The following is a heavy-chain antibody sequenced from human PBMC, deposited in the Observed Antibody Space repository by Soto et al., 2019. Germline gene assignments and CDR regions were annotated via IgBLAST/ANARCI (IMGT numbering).Heavy chain of an antibody. D-gene: IGHD4-17*01. J-gene: IGHJ4*02. CDR1: GFTFSSYA. CDR3: ARELAHSDDYGDYVYGY. V-gene: IGHV3-30-3*01. CDR2: ISYDGSNK. Sequence: QVQLVESGGGVVQPGRSLRLSCAASGFTFSSYAMHWVRQAPGKGLEWVAVISYDGSNKYYADSVKGRFTISRDNSKNALYLQMNSLRAEDTAVYYCARELAHSDDYGDYVYGYWGQGTLVTVSS.